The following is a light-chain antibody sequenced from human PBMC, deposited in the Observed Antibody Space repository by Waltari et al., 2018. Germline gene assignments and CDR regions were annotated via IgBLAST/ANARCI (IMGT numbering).Light chain of an antibody. CDR3: CSYAGSGIYV. J-gene: IGLJ1*01. CDR1: SSDVGSYNL. CDR2: EVN. Sequence: QSALTQPASVSGSPGQSITVSCTGTSSDVGSYNLVSWFQQYPDTAPKLIIFEVNKRPSGVSNRFSCSKSGNTASLTISGLQAGDEADYYCCSYAGSGIYVFGTGAKVTVL. V-gene: IGLV2-23*02.